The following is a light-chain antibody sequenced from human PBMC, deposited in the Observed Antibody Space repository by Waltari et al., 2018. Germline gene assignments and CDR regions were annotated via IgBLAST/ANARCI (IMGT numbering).Light chain of an antibody. CDR3: QSFDSSLTGSDVV. J-gene: IGLJ2*01. CDR2: ANT. Sequence: GQRVTISCTGSSSNIGAGYDVHWYQQLPGTAPKLLIYANTNRPSGVPDRFSGSKSGTSASLAISGLQAEDEADYYCQSFDSSLTGSDVVFGGGTKLTVL. V-gene: IGLV1-40*01. CDR1: SSNIGAGYD.